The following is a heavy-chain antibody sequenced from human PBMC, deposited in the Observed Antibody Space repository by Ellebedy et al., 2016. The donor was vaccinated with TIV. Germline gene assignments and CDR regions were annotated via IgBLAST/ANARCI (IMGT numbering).Heavy chain of an antibody. J-gene: IGHJ4*02. CDR2: ISGSGVST. V-gene: IGHV3-23*01. CDR3: AKGIGGYCSSTSCYPFDY. D-gene: IGHD2-2*01. Sequence: GESLKISCAASGFTFSSYAMSWVRQAPGKGLEWVSVISGSGVSTYYADSVKGRFTISRDNSKNTLYLQMNSLRAEDTAVYYCAKGIGGYCSSTSCYPFDYWGQGTLVTVSS. CDR1: GFTFSSYA.